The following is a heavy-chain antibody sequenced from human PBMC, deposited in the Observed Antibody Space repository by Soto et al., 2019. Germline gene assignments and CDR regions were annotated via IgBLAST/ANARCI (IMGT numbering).Heavy chain of an antibody. CDR2: INHSGSA. CDR3: ARGLISGSHYSGGWYYFYS. CDR1: GGSFSGYI. V-gene: IGHV4-34*01. J-gene: IGHJ4*02. D-gene: IGHD1-26*01. Sequence: SETLSLTCDVYGGSFSGYIWTWIRQTPGKGLQWIGQINHSGSANYNPSLKSRVTISVHTSKSQFSLELSSVTAADTAVYYCARGLISGSHYSGGWYYFYSWGQGTQVTVSS.